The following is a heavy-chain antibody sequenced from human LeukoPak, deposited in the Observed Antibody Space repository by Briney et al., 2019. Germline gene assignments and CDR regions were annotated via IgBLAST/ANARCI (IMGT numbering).Heavy chain of an antibody. CDR1: GDSISTSSFC. Sequence: KPSETLSLTCTVSGDSISTSSFCWGWIRQPPGGGLEWIGSIYYSGTTYYNPSLKSRVTISVDTSKNQFSLNLTSVTAADTAVYYCARTSSSGLVGGFYFDYWGQGTLVTVSS. J-gene: IGHJ4*02. CDR2: IYYSGTT. D-gene: IGHD6-19*01. V-gene: IGHV4-39*07. CDR3: ARTSSSGLVGGFYFDY.